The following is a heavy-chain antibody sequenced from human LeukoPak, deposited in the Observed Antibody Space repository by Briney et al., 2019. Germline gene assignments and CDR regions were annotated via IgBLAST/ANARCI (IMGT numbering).Heavy chain of an antibody. V-gene: IGHV4-38-2*02. CDR2: IYHSGST. CDR1: GYSISSGYY. CDR3: ARGYSYAMTYDY. D-gene: IGHD5-18*01. J-gene: IGHJ4*02. Sequence: PSETLSLTCTVSGYSISSGYYWGWIRQPPRKGLEWIGSIYHSGSTYYNPSLKSRVTISVDTSKNQFSLKLSSVTAADTAVYYCARGYSYAMTYDYWGQGTLVTVSS.